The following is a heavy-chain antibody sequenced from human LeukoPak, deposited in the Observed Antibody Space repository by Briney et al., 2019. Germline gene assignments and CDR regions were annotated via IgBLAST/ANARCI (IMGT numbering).Heavy chain of an antibody. D-gene: IGHD1-26*01. Sequence: ASVKVSCKASGYTFTSYDISWVRQATGQGLEWMGWMNPNSGNTGYAQKFQGRVTMTRDTSISTAYMELSSLRSEDTAVYYCARGMIVGATRSDFGHWGQGTLVTVYS. CDR3: ARGMIVGATRSDFGH. V-gene: IGHV1-8*01. CDR1: GYTFTSYD. J-gene: IGHJ4*02. CDR2: MNPNSGNT.